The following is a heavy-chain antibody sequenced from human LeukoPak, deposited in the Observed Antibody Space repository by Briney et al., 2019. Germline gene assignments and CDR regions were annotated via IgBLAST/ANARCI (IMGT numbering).Heavy chain of an antibody. CDR1: GYTFTDYY. V-gene: IGHV1-2*02. Sequence: GASVKVSCKASGYTFTDYYMHWVRQAPGQGLEWMGWINPNSGGTNYAQKFQGRVTMTRDTSISTAYMELSRLRSDNTAVYYCARDSSSWYYFDYWGQGTLVTVSS. J-gene: IGHJ4*02. CDR3: ARDSSSWYYFDY. D-gene: IGHD6-13*01. CDR2: INPNSGGT.